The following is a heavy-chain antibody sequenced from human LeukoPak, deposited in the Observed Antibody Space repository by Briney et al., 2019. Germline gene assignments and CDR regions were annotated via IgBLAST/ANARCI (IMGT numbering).Heavy chain of an antibody. J-gene: IGHJ6*02. CDR3: ARGPDYYGMDV. CDR2: IQQDGSHK. Sequence: GGSLRLSCAASGFSFSSYWMNWVRQAPGKGLEWVANIQQDGSHKYYVGSVKGRFTISRDNAKNSLYLQLNSLRAEDTAVYYCARGPDYYGMDVWGQGTTVTVSS. V-gene: IGHV3-7*05. CDR1: GFSFSSYW.